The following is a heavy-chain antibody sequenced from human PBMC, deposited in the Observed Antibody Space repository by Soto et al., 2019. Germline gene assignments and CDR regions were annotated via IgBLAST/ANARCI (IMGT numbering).Heavy chain of an antibody. Sequence: SVKVSCKASGGTFSSYAISWVRQAPGQGLEWMGGIIPIFGTANYAQKFQGRVTITADESTSTAYMELSSLRSEDTAVYYCARDWFVDTAMDYGMDVWGQGTTVTVSS. CDR3: ARDWFVDTAMDYGMDV. J-gene: IGHJ6*02. CDR2: IIPIFGTA. D-gene: IGHD5-18*01. CDR1: GGTFSSYA. V-gene: IGHV1-69*13.